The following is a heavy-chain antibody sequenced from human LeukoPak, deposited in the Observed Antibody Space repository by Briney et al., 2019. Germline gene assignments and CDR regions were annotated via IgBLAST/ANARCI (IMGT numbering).Heavy chain of an antibody. Sequence: SETLSLTCGVSSEFFSGYYWGWIRQPPGKGLEWIGDINDSGTTKYNPTLESRVTVSIDTSKNQFSLKVKSVTAADTGVYYCARKRRLRLGTWDYWGQGTLVTVSS. CDR1: SEFFSGYY. CDR2: INDSGTT. J-gene: IGHJ4*02. CDR3: ARKRRLRLGTWDY. D-gene: IGHD3-16*01. V-gene: IGHV4-34*01.